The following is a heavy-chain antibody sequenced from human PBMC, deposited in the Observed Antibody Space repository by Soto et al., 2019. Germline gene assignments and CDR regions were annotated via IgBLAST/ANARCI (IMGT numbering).Heavy chain of an antibody. CDR3: TTGNSVLTGDDY. CDR2: IKSKTDGGTT. D-gene: IGHD2-8*01. CDR1: GFTFSNAW. J-gene: IGHJ4*02. V-gene: IGHV3-15*01. Sequence: PGGSLRLSGAASGFTFSNAWMSWVRQAPGKGLEWVGRIKSKTDGGTTDYAAPVKGRFTISRDDSKNTLYLQMNSLKTEDTAVYYGTTGNSVLTGDDYWGQGTLVTVSS.